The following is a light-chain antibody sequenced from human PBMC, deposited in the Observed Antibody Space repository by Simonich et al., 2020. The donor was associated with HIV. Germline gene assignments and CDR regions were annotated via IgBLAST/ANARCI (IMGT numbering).Light chain of an antibody. CDR2: GAS. CDR1: QSVSRN. J-gene: IGKJ2*01. V-gene: IGKV3-15*01. CDR3: QQYNSYLYT. Sequence: EIVMTQSPATLSVSPGERATLSCRASQSVSRNLAWYQQKHGQAPRLLIHGASTRATGIPARFSGSGSGTEFTLTISSLQSEDFAVYYCQQYNSYLYTFGQGTKLEIK.